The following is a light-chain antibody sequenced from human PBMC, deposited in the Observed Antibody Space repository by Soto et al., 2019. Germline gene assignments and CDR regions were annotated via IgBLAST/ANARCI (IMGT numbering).Light chain of an antibody. CDR1: QGMSTY. CDR2: SAS. CDR3: QQLNGYQLA. J-gene: IGKJ4*01. Sequence: DIQLTQSPSFLSASVGDTVTITCRASQGMSTYLAWYQQKQGNVPKLLILSASTLQSGVPPRFSGGGSGTEFTLTISTLQPDDSGIYYCQQLNGYQLAFGGGTNVEIK. V-gene: IGKV1-9*01.